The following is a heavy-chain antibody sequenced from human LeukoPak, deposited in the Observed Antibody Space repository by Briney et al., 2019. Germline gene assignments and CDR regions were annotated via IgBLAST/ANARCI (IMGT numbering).Heavy chain of an antibody. CDR1: GLTFSTYI. CDR3: ARGVGNYGYDYFDY. CDR2: ISSNGRYT. V-gene: IGHV3-64*02. D-gene: IGHD5-12*01. J-gene: IGHJ4*02. Sequence: GGSLRLSCAASGLTFSTYILHWVRQAPGKGLEYVSPISSNGRYTYYAGSVRGRFTISRDNSKNTLYLQMGRLRAEDMAVYYCARGVGNYGYDYFDYWGQGILVTVSS.